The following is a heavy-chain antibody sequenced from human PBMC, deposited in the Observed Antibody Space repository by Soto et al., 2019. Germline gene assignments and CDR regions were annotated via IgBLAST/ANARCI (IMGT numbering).Heavy chain of an antibody. CDR2: IYSIGST. J-gene: IGHJ6*03. D-gene: IGHD2-2*01. V-gene: IGHV4-39*01. Sequence: PSETLSLTCSVSGGSTSSTSYYWGWIRQPPGKGLEWIGSIYSIGSTYYNPSLKSRVTISVDTSKNQFSLKLRSVTAADTAVYYCARVEQAATAPFADYYYYYMDAWGKGTTVT. CDR1: GGSTSSTSYY. CDR3: ARVEQAATAPFADYYYYYMDA.